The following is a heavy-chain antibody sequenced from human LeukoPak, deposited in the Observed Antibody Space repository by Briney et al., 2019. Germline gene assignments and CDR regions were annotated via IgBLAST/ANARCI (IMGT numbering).Heavy chain of an antibody. CDR2: VSSSGSTI. CDR3: ARVSIAVAGTGAFDI. V-gene: IGHV3-11*04. CDR1: GFTFSDYN. Sequence: GGSLRLSCVGSGFTFSDYNMTWVRQAPGKGLEWVSYVSSSGSTIYYADSVKGRFTISRDNAKNSLYLQMNSLRAEDTAVYYCARVSIAVAGTGAFDIWGQGTMVTVSS. J-gene: IGHJ3*02. D-gene: IGHD6-19*01.